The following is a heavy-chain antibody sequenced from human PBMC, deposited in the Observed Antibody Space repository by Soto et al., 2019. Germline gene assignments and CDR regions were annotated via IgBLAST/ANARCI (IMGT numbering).Heavy chain of an antibody. V-gene: IGHV4-39*01. J-gene: IGHJ5*02. Sequence: QLQLQESGPGLVKPSETLSLTCSVSGGSISSFTYYWGWIRQPPGKGLEWIGTVYYNENTYYNPSLKSRVTITVDTAETQFSLNLRSVTAADTAMYFCARRERYYGSPGWFDPWGPGTLVTVSS. D-gene: IGHD3-10*01. CDR2: VYYNENT. CDR1: GGSISSFTYY. CDR3: ARRERYYGSPGWFDP.